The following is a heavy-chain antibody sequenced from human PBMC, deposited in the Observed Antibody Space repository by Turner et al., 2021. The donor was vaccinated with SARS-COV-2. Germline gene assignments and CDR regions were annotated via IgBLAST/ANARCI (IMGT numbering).Heavy chain of an antibody. V-gene: IGHV1-69*01. Sequence: QVQLVQSGAEVKKPGSSVKVSCKASGGTFRRYAISWVRQAPGQGLGWMGGIIPIFGTANSAQKFQGRVTITADESTSTAYMELSSLRSEDTAVYYCASGNYYDSSGYTLGHAGYYYGMDVWGQGTTVTVSS. CDR2: IIPIFGTA. J-gene: IGHJ6*02. D-gene: IGHD3-22*01. CDR3: ASGNYYDSSGYTLGHAGYYYGMDV. CDR1: GGTFRRYA.